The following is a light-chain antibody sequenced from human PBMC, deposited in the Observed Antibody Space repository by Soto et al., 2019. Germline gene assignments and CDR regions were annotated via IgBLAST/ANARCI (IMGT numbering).Light chain of an antibody. CDR2: KAS. CDR1: QSVSSW. CDR3: QQYNDKWT. V-gene: IGKV1-5*03. J-gene: IGKJ1*01. Sequence: DIQMTQSPATLSASVGDRVTISCRASQSVSSWLAWYQQKPGTAPKLLIYKASNLQSGVPSRFSGSGSGTEFTLTISSLQPEDSATYYCQQYNDKWTFGQGTKVEIK.